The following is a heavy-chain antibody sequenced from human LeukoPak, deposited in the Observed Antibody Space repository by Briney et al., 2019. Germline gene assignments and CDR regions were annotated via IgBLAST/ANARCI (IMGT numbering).Heavy chain of an antibody. J-gene: IGHJ3*02. V-gene: IGHV4-59*01. D-gene: IGHD3-22*01. CDR1: GGSISSYY. CDR3: ARSHDYDSSGYQNNDAFDI. Sequence: SETLSLTCTVSGGSISSYYWSWIRQPPGKGLEWIGYIYYSGSTNYNPSLKSRVAISVDTSKNHFSLKLSSVTAADTAVYYCARSHDYDSSGYQNNDAFDIWGQGTMVTVSS. CDR2: IYYSGST.